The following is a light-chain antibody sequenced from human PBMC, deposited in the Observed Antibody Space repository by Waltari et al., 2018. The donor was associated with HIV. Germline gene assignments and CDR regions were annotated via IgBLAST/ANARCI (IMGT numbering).Light chain of an antibody. Sequence: DIQMTQSPSSLSASVGYRVTITCRASPSISIYLNWYQQKAGKAPKLLIYAASSVQSGVPSRCSRSGSVTAFTLTISSLQPEDFATYYCQQTYSTPGTFGQGNKLEIK. V-gene: IGKV1-39*01. J-gene: IGKJ2*01. CDR2: AAS. CDR1: PSISIY. CDR3: QQTYSTPGT.